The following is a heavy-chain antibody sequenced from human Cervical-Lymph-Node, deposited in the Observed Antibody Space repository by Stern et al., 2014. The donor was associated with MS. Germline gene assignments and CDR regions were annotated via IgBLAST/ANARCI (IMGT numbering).Heavy chain of an antibody. V-gene: IGHV1-18*01. CDR1: GYTFSTYG. Sequence: VQLVESGAEVKKPGASVKVSCKTSGYTFSTYGITWVRQAPGQRPEWMGWISGHNGNPNFAERFQGRLTMTTDTSTRTAYMELRSLRYDDTAVYFCARDPGGYFHGMDVWGQGTTVTVSS. CDR3: ARDPGGYFHGMDV. CDR2: ISGHNGNP. J-gene: IGHJ6*02. D-gene: IGHD3-10*01.